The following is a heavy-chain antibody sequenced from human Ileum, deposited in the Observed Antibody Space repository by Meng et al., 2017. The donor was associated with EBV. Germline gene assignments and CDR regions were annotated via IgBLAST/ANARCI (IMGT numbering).Heavy chain of an antibody. CDR1: GGSINGGNYY. Sequence: QVQLQESGPGLVKPSQTLSLTCAVSGGSINGGNYYWSWIRQPPGKGLEWIGYIYYSGNTYYNPSLKSRVTISVDTSKNQFSLNLNSVTAADTAVYYCAFYFVGRGGTGSWGQGTLVTVSS. CDR2: IYYSGNT. D-gene: IGHD2-8*02. J-gene: IGHJ5*02. V-gene: IGHV4-30-4*01. CDR3: AFYFVGRGGTGS.